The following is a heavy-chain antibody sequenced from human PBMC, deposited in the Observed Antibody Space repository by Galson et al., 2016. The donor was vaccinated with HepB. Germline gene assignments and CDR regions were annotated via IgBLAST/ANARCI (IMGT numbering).Heavy chain of an antibody. CDR2: ISTTSSAI. D-gene: IGHD6-6*01. J-gene: IGHJ6*02. V-gene: IGHV3-48*02. Sequence: SVRLSCAASGFTFSRYWMSWVRQAPGKALEWVSYISTTSSAIYYADSVKGRFSISRDNAESSLYLQMNSLRDEDTAVYYCAKVRQLAYSYGMDVWGQGTTITVSS. CDR3: AKVRQLAYSYGMDV. CDR1: GFTFSRYW.